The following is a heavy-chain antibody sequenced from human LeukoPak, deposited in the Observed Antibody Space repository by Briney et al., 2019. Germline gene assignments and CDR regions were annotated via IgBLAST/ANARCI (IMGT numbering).Heavy chain of an antibody. J-gene: IGHJ4*02. CDR3: AREAWQRGFH. CDR2: TSSSGSYI. D-gene: IGHD6-25*01. CDR1: GFTCSDYY. Sequence: PGGSLRLSCAASGFTCSDYYMRWIPQAPGKGLEWVSSTSSSGSYIYYADSVKGRFTISRDNDKNSLYLQMNSLRVEDTAVYYCAREAWQRGFHWGQGTLVTVSS. V-gene: IGHV3-11*04.